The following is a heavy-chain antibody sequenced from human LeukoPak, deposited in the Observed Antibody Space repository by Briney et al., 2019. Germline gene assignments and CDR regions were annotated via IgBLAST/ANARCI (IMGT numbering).Heavy chain of an antibody. CDR3: VRHTGFNYGMDV. Sequence: SETLSLTCFVSGGFISSSHSYWGWVRQPPGKGLGWIGSNYYDGSPYYNPSLKSRVTISVDTSKNQFSLKLNTVAAADAAVYYCVRHTGFNYGMDVWGQGTTVTVSS. CDR2: NYYDGSP. V-gene: IGHV4-39*01. J-gene: IGHJ6*02. CDR1: GGFISSSHSY. D-gene: IGHD3-3*01.